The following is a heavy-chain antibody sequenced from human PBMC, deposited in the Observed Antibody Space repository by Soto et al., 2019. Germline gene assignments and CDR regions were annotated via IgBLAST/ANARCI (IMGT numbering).Heavy chain of an antibody. V-gene: IGHV4-31*02. CDR1: GASTVSHYH. CDR2: IFNSGTT. J-gene: IGHJ4*02. CDR3: ALALGPTTGLDY. D-gene: IGHD1-26*01. Sequence: SETLSLTCSVSGASTVSHYHWTWIRQPPGKGLEWMGYIFNSGTTFYNPSLTSRLSISMDTSGNHFSLELRSVTAADTAVYYCALALGPTTGLDYWGQGTLVTVSS.